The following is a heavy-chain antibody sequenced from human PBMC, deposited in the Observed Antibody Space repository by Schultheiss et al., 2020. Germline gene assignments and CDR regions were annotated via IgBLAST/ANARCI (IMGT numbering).Heavy chain of an antibody. J-gene: IGHJ4*02. D-gene: IGHD1-26*01. CDR1: GFTFDDYT. Sequence: GGSLRLSCAASGFTFDDYTMHWVRQAPGKGLEWVSLISWDGGSTYYADSVKGRFTISRDNSKNTLYLQMNSLRAEDTAVYYCAKDNSGSYFSYWGQGTLVTVSS. CDR2: ISWDGGST. V-gene: IGHV3-43*01. CDR3: AKDNSGSYFSY.